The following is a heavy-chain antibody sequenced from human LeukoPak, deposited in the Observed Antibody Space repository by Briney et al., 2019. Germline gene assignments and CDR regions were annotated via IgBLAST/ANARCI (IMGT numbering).Heavy chain of an antibody. CDR2: IYYSGST. J-gene: IGHJ6*02. CDR1: GGSISSGGYS. V-gene: IGHV4-31*03. Sequence: SETLSLTCTVSGGSISSGGYSWSWIRQHPGKGLEWIGYIYYSGSTYYNPSLKSRVTISVDTSKNQFSLKLSSVTAADTAVYYCARARYCSSTGCFPGYYYYYGMDVWGQGTTVTVSS. D-gene: IGHD2-2*01. CDR3: ARARYCSSTGCFPGYYYYYGMDV.